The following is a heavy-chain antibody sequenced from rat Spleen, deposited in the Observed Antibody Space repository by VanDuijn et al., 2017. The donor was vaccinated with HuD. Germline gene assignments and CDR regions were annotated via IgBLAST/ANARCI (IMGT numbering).Heavy chain of an antibody. V-gene: IGHV5S23*01. Sequence: EVQLVESGGGLVQPGRSLKLSCAASGFTFSDYAMAWVRQAPKKGLEWVASISPGDGNTYYRDSVKGRFTVSRDNAKSTLSLKMDSLRSEETATYYCARRHYGYTDYFDYWGQGVMVTVSS. CDR3: ARRHYGYTDYFDY. D-gene: IGHD1-9*01. J-gene: IGHJ2*01. CDR2: ISPGDGNT. CDR1: GFTFSDYA.